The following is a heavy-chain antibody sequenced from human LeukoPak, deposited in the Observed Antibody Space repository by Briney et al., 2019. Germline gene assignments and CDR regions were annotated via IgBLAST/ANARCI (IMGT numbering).Heavy chain of an antibody. CDR2: IKQDGSEK. V-gene: IGHV3-7*01. D-gene: IGHD3-10*01. CDR1: AFTFSSYW. J-gene: IGHJ4*02. CDR3: ARDYYGSGSYPLDY. Sequence: GGSLRLSCAASAFTFSSYWMSWVRQAPGKGLEWVAKIKQDGSEKYYVDSVKGRFTISRDNAKNSLYLQMNSLRDEDTAVYYCARDYYGSGSYPLDYWGQGTLVTVSS.